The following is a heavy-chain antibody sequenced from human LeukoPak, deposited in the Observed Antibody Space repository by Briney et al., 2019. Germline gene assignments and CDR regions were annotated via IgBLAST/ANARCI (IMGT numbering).Heavy chain of an antibody. D-gene: IGHD2-2*01. V-gene: IGHV3-15*01. CDR2: IKSKTDGGTT. J-gene: IGHJ4*02. CDR3: TTGYCSSTSCSTLDY. CDR1: GFTFSNAW. Sequence: GGSLRLSCAACGFTFSNAWMSWVRQAPGKGLEWVGRIKSKTDGGTTDYAAPVTGRFTISRDDSKNTLYLQMNSLKTEDTAVYYCTTGYCSSTSCSTLDYWGQGTLVTVSS.